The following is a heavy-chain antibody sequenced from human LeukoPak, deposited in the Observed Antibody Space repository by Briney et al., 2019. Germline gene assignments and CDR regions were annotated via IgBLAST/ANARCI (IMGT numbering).Heavy chain of an antibody. D-gene: IGHD6-19*01. CDR2: INPSGGST. Sequence: ASVKVSCKASGYTFTSYYMHWVRQAPGQGLEWMGIINPSGGSTSYAQKFQGRVTMTRDTSISTAYMELSRLRSDDTAVYYCAREYSSGWYAGYFDYWGQGTLVTVSS. V-gene: IGHV1-46*01. CDR1: GYTFTSYY. CDR3: AREYSSGWYAGYFDY. J-gene: IGHJ4*02.